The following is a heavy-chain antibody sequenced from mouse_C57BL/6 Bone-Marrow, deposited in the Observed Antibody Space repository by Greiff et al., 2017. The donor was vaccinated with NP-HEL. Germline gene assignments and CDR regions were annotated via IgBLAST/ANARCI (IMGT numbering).Heavy chain of an antibody. J-gene: IGHJ3*01. V-gene: IGHV1-72*01. CDR2: IDPNSGGT. CDR3: ARRGEYYGSSSWFAY. CDR1: GYTFTSYW. Sequence: QVQLQQSGAELVKPGASVKLSCKASGYTFTSYWMHWVKQRPGRGLERIGRIDPNSGGTKYNEKFKSKATLTVDKPSSTAYMQLSSLTSEDSAVYYCARRGEYYGSSSWFAYWGQGTLVTVSA. D-gene: IGHD1-1*01.